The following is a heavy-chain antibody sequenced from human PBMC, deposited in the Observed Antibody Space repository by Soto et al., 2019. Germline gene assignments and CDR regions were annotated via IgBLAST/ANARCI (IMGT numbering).Heavy chain of an antibody. V-gene: IGHV4-59*08. CDR2: IYYSGST. Sequence: PSETLSLTCTVSGGSISSYYWSWIRQPPGKGLEWIGYIYYSGSTNYNPSLKSRVTISVDTSKNQFSLKLSSVTAADTAVYYCARHGIDYGDYEVLDYWGQGTLVTVSS. CDR3: ARHGIDYGDYEVLDY. CDR1: GGSISSYY. J-gene: IGHJ4*02. D-gene: IGHD4-17*01.